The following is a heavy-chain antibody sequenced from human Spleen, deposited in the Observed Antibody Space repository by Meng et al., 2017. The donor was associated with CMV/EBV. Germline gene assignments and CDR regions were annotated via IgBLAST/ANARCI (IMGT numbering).Heavy chain of an antibody. J-gene: IGHJ3*02. V-gene: IGHV5-51*01. CDR1: GYSFTSYW. CDR3: ARSTSAAYGGRAVDI. D-gene: IGHD3-16*01. Sequence: GGSLRLSCKGSGYSFTSYWIGWVRQMPGKGLEWMGIMFPGNSDTRYNPSFQGQVTISADKSINIAYLQWTSLKASDTAMYYCARSTSAAYGGRAVDIWDQGTMVTVSS. CDR2: MFPGNSDT.